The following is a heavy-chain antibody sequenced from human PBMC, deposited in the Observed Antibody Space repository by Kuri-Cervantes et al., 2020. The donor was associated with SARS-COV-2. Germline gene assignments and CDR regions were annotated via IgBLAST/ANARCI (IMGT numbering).Heavy chain of an antibody. CDR1: VGTFSSYA. Sequence: SVKVSCKASVGTFSSYAVSWVRQAPGQGLEWMGGIIPIFGTANYAQKFQGRVTITADESTSTAYMDLTSLRSEDTAVYYCANQACPNGVCFSNAAFDVWGRGTMVTVSS. J-gene: IGHJ3*01. V-gene: IGHV1-69*13. CDR2: IIPIFGTA. D-gene: IGHD2-8*01. CDR3: ANQACPNGVCFSNAAFDV.